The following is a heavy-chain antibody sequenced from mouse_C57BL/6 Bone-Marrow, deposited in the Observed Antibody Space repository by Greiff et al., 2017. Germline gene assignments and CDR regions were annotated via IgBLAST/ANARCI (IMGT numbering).Heavy chain of an antibody. Sequence: EVQVVESGPELVKPGASVKIPCKASGYTFTDYNMDWVKQSHGKSLEWIGDINPNNGGTIYNQKFKGKATLTVDKSSSTAYMKLRSLTSEDTAVYYCARSKGWFAYWGQGTLVTVSA. J-gene: IGHJ3*01. V-gene: IGHV1-18*01. CDR2: INPNNGGT. CDR1: GYTFTDYN. CDR3: ARSKGWFAY.